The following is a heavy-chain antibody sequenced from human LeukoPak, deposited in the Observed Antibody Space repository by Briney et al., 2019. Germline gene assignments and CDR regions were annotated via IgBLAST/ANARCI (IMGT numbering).Heavy chain of an antibody. J-gene: IGHJ5*02. CDR1: GFTFSSYG. CDR2: IRYDGSNK. D-gene: IGHD7-27*01. Sequence: GGSLRLSCAASGFTFSSYGMHWVRQAPGKGLEWVAFIRYDGSNKYYADSVKGRFTISRDNSKNTLYLQMNSLRAEDTAVYYCAKDLAALGNLNNWFDPWGQGTLVTVSS. V-gene: IGHV3-30*02. CDR3: AKDLAALGNLNNWFDP.